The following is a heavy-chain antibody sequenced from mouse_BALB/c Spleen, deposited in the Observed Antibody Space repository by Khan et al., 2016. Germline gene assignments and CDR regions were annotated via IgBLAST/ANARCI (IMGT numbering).Heavy chain of an antibody. CDR1: GFTFSSYA. J-gene: IGHJ3*01. CDR2: ISSGGSYN. D-gene: IGHD2-12*01. Sequence: EVELVESGGGLVKPGGSLKLSCAASGFTFSSYAMSWVRQSPEKRLEWVAEISSGGSYNYYPDPVTGRFTIPRDHAKNTLYREMSSLRSEDTAMYYCARAYSPYWGQGTLVTVSA. CDR3: ARAYSPY. V-gene: IGHV5-9-4*01.